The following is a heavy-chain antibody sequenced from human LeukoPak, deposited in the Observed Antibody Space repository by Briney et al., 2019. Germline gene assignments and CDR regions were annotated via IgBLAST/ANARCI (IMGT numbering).Heavy chain of an antibody. CDR3: ARSQWNPGKTTQTT. CDR1: GFIFSDYY. CDR2: ISSSSNNI. D-gene: IGHD1-1*01. V-gene: IGHV3-11*01. Sequence: TGGSLRLSCAGSGFIFSDYYMSWIRQAPGKGLEWVSYISSSSNNIYYADSVKGRFTISRDNAKNSLYLQMNSLRAEDTAVYYCARSQWNPGKTTQTTWGQGTLVTVSS. J-gene: IGHJ5*02.